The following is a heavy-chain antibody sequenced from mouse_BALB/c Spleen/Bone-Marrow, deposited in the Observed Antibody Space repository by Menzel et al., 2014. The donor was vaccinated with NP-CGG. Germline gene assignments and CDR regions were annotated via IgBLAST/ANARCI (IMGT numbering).Heavy chain of an antibody. V-gene: IGHV5-2*01. J-gene: IGHJ3*01. CDR1: EYEFPSHD. Sequence: EVQVVESGGGLVQPGESLKLSCESNEYEFPSHDMSWVRKTPEKRLELVAAINSDGGSTFYPDAMERRFIISRDNTKKTLYLQMSSLRSGDTALYYCARQGDYGSSWFAYWGQGTLVTVSA. CDR2: INSDGGST. D-gene: IGHD1-1*01. CDR3: ARQGDYGSSWFAY.